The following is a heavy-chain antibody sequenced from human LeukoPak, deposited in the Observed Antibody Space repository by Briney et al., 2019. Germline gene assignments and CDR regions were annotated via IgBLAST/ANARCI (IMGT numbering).Heavy chain of an antibody. V-gene: IGHV4-34*01. CDR1: GGSFSGYY. Sequence: SETLSLTCAVYGGSFSGYYWSWIRQPPGKGLEWIGEINHSGSTNYNPSLKSRVTISVDTSKNQFSLKLGSVTAADTAVYYCARDAGYSSGWYGLAFDIWGQGTMVTVSS. J-gene: IGHJ3*02. CDR3: ARDAGYSSGWYGLAFDI. CDR2: INHSGST. D-gene: IGHD6-19*01.